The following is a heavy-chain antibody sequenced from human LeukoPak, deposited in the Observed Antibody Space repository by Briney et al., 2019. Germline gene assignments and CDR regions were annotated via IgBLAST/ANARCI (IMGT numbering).Heavy chain of an antibody. CDR2: MNPNSGNT. J-gene: IGHJ4*02. V-gene: IGHV1-8*01. CDR3: ARVHPMVRGVNAY. D-gene: IGHD3-10*01. CDR1: GYTFTSYD. Sequence: ASVKVSCKASGYTFTSYDINWVRQATGQGLEWMGWMNPNSGNTGYAQKFQGRVTMTRNTSISTAYMELSSLRSEDTAVYYCARVHPMVRGVNAYWGQGTLVTVSS.